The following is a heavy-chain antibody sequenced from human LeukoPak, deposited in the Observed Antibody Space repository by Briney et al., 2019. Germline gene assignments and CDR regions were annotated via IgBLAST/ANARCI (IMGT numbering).Heavy chain of an antibody. J-gene: IGHJ4*02. CDR2: IYYSGST. CDR3: AGGSYSARFDY. Sequence: PSFTLSLTCTVSGCSLSSYYWSRLRQPPGKGLEWSGYIYYSGSTNYNPSLKSRVTISVDTSKNQFSLKLSSVTAADTAVYYCAGGSYSARFDYWGQGTLVTVSS. CDR1: GCSLSSYY. D-gene: IGHD1-26*01. V-gene: IGHV4-59*07.